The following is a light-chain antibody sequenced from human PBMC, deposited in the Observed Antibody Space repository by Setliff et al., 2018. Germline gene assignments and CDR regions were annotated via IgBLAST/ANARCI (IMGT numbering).Light chain of an antibody. CDR3: SSYTSSSTWV. J-gene: IGLJ2*01. CDR2: DVS. V-gene: IGLV2-14*01. CDR1: SSDVGNYNY. Sequence: QSVMAQPTSVSGSPGQSITISCTGTSSDVGNYNYVSWYQQHPGKAPKLMIYDVSKRPPGVSNRFSGSKSGNTASLTISGLQAEDEADYYCSSYTSSSTWVFGGGTK.